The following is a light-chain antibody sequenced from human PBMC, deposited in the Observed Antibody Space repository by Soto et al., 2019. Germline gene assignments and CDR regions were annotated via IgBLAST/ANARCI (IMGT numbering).Light chain of an antibody. CDR1: TSDVDIYNL. CDR2: EAT. CDR3: QSQYRSLSASV. V-gene: IGLV2-23*01. Sequence: QSALTQPASVSGSPGQSITISCTGTTSDVDIYNLVSWYQQHPGKAPKLMIYEATKRPSGVSNRFSGSKSGNTTSLTISGLQAEDEAEYYCQSQYRSLSASVFGGGTKLTVL. J-gene: IGLJ3*02.